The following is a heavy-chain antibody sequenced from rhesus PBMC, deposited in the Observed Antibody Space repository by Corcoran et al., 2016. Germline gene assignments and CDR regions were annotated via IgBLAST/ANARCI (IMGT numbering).Heavy chain of an antibody. CDR3: ATRTSGSQFDY. CDR1: GNTFTEDY. D-gene: IGHD6-25*01. CDR2: VDPEDGEA. J-gene: IGHJ4*01. V-gene: IGHV1-111*02. Sequence: EVQLVQFGDEGKEPGASVKIPCKASGNTFTEDYLPWGRTAPGKGRGWMGRVDPEDGEAIPAQKFPDRVTIPADTSTDTAYMELSSLRSEDTAVYYCATRTSGSQFDYWGQGVLVTVSS.